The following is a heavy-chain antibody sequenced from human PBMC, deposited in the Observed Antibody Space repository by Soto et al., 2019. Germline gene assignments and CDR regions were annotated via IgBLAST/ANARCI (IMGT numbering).Heavy chain of an antibody. D-gene: IGHD5-12*01. CDR2: IWNDGSNK. Sequence: QVQLVESGGGVVQPGRSLRLSCAASGFTFRDHAMHWVRQAPGKGREWLAIIWNDGSNKFYAGSVHGRFTISRDNSKNTVYLQMNTLSAEDTAVYYCARALFPDVDIYAMDVWGQGTTVTVSS. CDR1: GFTFRDHA. V-gene: IGHV3-33*01. J-gene: IGHJ6*02. CDR3: ARALFPDVDIYAMDV.